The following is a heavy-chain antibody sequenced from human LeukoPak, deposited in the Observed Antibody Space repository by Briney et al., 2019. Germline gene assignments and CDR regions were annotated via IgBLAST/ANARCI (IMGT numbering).Heavy chain of an antibody. D-gene: IGHD2-21*01. J-gene: IGHJ6*03. CDR3: AKHLGRHSSLFYYMDV. CDR1: EFNLSRYA. CDR2: LSGSGTDP. V-gene: IGHV3-23*01. Sequence: GGPLSHSCEASEFNLSRYAMSWIGQAPGTGLEWVSTLSGSGTDPYYADSVKGRFTTPRANSTDTLYLQTHNPRPHDTAVYYWAKHLGRHSSLFYYMDVWNKGTSVIVSS.